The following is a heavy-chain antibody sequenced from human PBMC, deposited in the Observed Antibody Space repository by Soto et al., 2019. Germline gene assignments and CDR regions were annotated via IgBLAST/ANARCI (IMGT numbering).Heavy chain of an antibody. CDR1: GGTFSSYA. CDR2: IIPIFGTA. Sequence: SVKVSCKASGGTFSSYAISWVRQAPGQGLEWMGGIIPIFGTANYAQKFQGRVTITADESASTAYMELSSLRSEDTAVYYCAVAYYYYDSSGYPGYGMDVWGQGTTVTVSS. CDR3: AVAYYYYDSSGYPGYGMDV. D-gene: IGHD3-22*01. V-gene: IGHV1-69*13. J-gene: IGHJ6*02.